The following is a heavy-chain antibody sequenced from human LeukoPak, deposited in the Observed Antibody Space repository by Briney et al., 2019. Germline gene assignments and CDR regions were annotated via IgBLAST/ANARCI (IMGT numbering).Heavy chain of an antibody. D-gene: IGHD6-19*01. J-gene: IGHJ4*02. Sequence: SETLSLTCTVSGGSISSGGYYWSWIRQHPGKGLEWIGYIYYSGSTYYNPSLKSRVTISVDTSKNQFSLKLSSVTAADTAVYYCARDWISGWVGVYFDYWGQGTLVTVSS. CDR3: ARDWISGWVGVYFDY. CDR1: GGSISSGGYY. CDR2: IYYSGST. V-gene: IGHV4-31*03.